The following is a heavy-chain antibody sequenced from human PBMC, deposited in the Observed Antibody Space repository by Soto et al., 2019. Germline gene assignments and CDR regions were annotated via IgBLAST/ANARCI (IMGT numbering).Heavy chain of an antibody. J-gene: IGHJ6*03. CDR3: ARVRHYDFWSGYYTEYYYYYMDV. Sequence: SETLSLTCTVSGGSISSYYWSWIRQPPGKGLEWIGYIYYSGSTNYNPSLKSRVTISVDTSKNQFSLKLSSVTAADTAVYYCARVRHYDFWSGYYTEYYYYYMDVWGKGTTVTVSS. V-gene: IGHV4-59*01. CDR1: GGSISSYY. CDR2: IYYSGST. D-gene: IGHD3-3*01.